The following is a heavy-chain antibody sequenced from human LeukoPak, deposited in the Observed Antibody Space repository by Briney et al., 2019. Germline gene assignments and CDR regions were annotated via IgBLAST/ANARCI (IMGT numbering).Heavy chain of an antibody. V-gene: IGHV3-30*01. D-gene: IGHD3-3*01. J-gene: IGHJ6*03. CDR1: GFTFSSYA. Sequence: GGSLRLSCAASGFTFSSYAMHWVRQAPGKGLEWVAVISYDGSNKYYADSVKGRFTISRDNSKNTLYLQMNSLRAEDTAVYYCARAGAAVGARSGWSGADYYYYYMDVWGKGTTVTVSS. CDR2: ISYDGSNK. CDR3: ARAGAAVGARSGWSGADYYYYYMDV.